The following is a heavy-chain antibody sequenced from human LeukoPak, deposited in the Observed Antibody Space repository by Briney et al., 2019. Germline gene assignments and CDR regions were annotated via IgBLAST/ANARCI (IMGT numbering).Heavy chain of an antibody. CDR2: INTYNGNT. CDR3: ARTVSGYSWGVWFDP. J-gene: IGHJ5*02. CDR1: SYTFTSYG. Sequence: GASVKVSCKASSYTFTSYGISWVRQAPGQGLEWMGWINTYNGNTNYAQNLQGRVTMATDTSTSTAYMELGSLRSDDTAVYYCARTVSGYSWGVWFDPWGQGTLVTVSS. V-gene: IGHV1-18*01. D-gene: IGHD3-22*01.